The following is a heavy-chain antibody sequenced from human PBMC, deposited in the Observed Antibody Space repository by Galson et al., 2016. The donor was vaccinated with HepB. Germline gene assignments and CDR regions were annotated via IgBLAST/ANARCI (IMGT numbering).Heavy chain of an antibody. D-gene: IGHD3-10*01. CDR1: GFTVSSNY. V-gene: IGHV3-53*01. Sequence: SLRLSCAASGFTVSSNYMNWVRQAPGKGLEWVSVIYSGGSTYYADSVKGRFTISRDNSKNTLYLQMNSLRAEDTAVYYCARDRAYYYYGMDVWGKGTTVTVSS. J-gene: IGHJ6*04. CDR3: ARDRAYYYYGMDV. CDR2: IYSGGST.